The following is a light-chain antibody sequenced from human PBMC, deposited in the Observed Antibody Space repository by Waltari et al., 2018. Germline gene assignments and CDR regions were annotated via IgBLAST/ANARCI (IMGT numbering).Light chain of an antibody. Sequence: DIQVTQSPSSLSASVGDRVTITCRASQTINYYLNWYQQKPGKAPKLLIYAASRLHSGAPSRFSGTVSGTEFTLTISSLQPEDFVTYFCQQSYSVPFTFGPGTKVDIK. CDR1: QTINYY. CDR3: QQSYSVPFT. J-gene: IGKJ3*01. V-gene: IGKV1-39*01. CDR2: AAS.